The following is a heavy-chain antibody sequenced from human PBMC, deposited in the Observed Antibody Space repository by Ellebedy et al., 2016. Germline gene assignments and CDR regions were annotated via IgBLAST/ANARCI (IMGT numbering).Heavy chain of an antibody. Sequence: SETLSLXCTLSGASASSRSYYWGWIRQPPGKGLEWIGYTYYTGSTSYNPSLKSRVTISVDTSKNQFSLKVTSVTAADTAAYYCARISAHFDYWGQGVLVTVSS. V-gene: IGHV4-61*01. CDR3: ARISAHFDY. J-gene: IGHJ4*02. CDR1: GASASSRSYY. D-gene: IGHD3-10*01. CDR2: TYYTGST.